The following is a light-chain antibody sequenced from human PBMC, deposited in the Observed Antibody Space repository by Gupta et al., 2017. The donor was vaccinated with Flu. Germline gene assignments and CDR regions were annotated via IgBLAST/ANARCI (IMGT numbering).Light chain of an antibody. Sequence: DIVMTQSPLSLPVTPGEPASISCRSSQSLLQSNGYSYLDWYLQKPGQSPQLLMYLGFIRVPGVPDRFSGSGSGTDFTLKISRVEAEDVGFYYCMQALQTPRTFGQGTKVEIK. J-gene: IGKJ1*01. CDR2: LGF. CDR1: QSLLQSNGYSY. CDR3: MQALQTPRT. V-gene: IGKV2-28*01.